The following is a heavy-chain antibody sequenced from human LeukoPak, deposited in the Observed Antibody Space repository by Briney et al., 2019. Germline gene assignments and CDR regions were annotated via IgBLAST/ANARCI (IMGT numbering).Heavy chain of an antibody. D-gene: IGHD3-22*01. Sequence: ASVKVSCKASGYTFTSYYMHWVRQAPGQGLEWMGIINPSGGSTSYAQKFQGRVTMTRDMSTSTVYMELSSLRSEDTAVYYCARVGSDYYDTTPWFDPRGQGTLVTVSS. V-gene: IGHV1-46*01. CDR2: INPSGGST. J-gene: IGHJ5*02. CDR3: ARVGSDYYDTTPWFDP. CDR1: GYTFTSYY.